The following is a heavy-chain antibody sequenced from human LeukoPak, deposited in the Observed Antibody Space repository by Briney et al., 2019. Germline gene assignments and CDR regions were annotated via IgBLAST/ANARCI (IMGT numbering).Heavy chain of an antibody. CDR1: GGSISSNNW. Sequence: SETLSLTCTVSGGSISSNNWWSWVRLPPGKGLEWIGEIYHSGNTNYNPSLKSRDTISGDTSKNQFSLRLSSVTAADTAVYYCARARNEILAGYYSFDYWGQGILVTVSP. J-gene: IGHJ4*02. CDR3: ARARNEILAGYYSFDY. D-gene: IGHD3-9*01. V-gene: IGHV4-4*02. CDR2: IYHSGNT.